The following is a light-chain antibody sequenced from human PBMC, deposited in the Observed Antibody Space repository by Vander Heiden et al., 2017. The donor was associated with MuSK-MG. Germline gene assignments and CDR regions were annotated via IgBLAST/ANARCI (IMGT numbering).Light chain of an antibody. CDR2: SAS. V-gene: IGKV3-15*01. CDR1: QSVSSN. J-gene: IGKJ1*01. CDR3: QQYNNWPKT. Sequence: EIVMTQSPATPSVSPGERATLSCRASQSVSSNLAWYQQKPGQAPRLLIYSASTRATGIPARFSGSGSGTEFTLTISSLQSEDFAVYYCQQYNNWPKTLGQGTKVEIK.